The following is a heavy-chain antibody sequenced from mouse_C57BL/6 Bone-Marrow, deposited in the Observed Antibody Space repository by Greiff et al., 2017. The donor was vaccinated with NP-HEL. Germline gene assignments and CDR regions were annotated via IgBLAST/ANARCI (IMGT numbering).Heavy chain of an antibody. D-gene: IGHD2-2*01. J-gene: IGHJ4*01. CDR3: AREVGYADYAMDY. CDR1: GYTFTSYW. V-gene: IGHV1-50*01. Sequence: QVQLQQPGAELVKPGASVKLSCKASGYTFTSYWMQWVKQRPGQGLEWIGEIDPSDSYTNYNQKFKGKATLTVDTSSSTAYMQLSSLTSEDSAVYYCAREVGYADYAMDYWGQGTSVTVSS. CDR2: IDPSDSYT.